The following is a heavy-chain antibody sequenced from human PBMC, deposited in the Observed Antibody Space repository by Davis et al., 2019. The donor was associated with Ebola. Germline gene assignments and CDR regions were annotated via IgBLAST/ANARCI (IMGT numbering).Heavy chain of an antibody. CDR1: GFTFSNYW. V-gene: IGHV3-7*03. D-gene: IGHD1-26*01. Sequence: GESLKISCAAPGFTFSNYWMSWVRQAPGKGLAWVANIKQDGSEKYYLDSVKGRFTISRDNAKNSLYLQMNSLRAEDTAVYYCARKATFFDYWGQGTRVTVSS. J-gene: IGHJ4*02. CDR2: IKQDGSEK. CDR3: ARKATFFDY.